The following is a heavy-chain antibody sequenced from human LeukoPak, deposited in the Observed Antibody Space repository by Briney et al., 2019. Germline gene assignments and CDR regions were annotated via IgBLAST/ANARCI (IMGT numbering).Heavy chain of an antibody. CDR2: ISSSSSYI. J-gene: IGHJ4*02. V-gene: IGHV3-21*01. Sequence: GGSLRLSCAASGFTFSSYSMNWVRQAPGRGLEWVSSISSSSSYIYYADSVKGRFTISRDNAKNSLYLQMNSLRAEGTAVYYCARDTVTTLGGNDYWGQGTLVTVSS. D-gene: IGHD4-17*01. CDR1: GFTFSSYS. CDR3: ARDTVTTLGGNDY.